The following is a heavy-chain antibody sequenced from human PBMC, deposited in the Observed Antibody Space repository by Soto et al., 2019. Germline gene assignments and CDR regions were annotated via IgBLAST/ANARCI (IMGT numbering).Heavy chain of an antibody. CDR1: SGSISSSNW. CDR3: AVRYNWNFGINY. Sequence: SETLSLTCAVSSGSISSSNWWSWVRQPPGKGLEWIGEIYHSGSTNYNPSLKSRVTISVDKSKNQFSLKLSSVTAADTAVYYCAVRYNWNFGINYWGQGTLVTVSS. V-gene: IGHV4-4*02. J-gene: IGHJ4*02. CDR2: IYHSGST. D-gene: IGHD1-20*01.